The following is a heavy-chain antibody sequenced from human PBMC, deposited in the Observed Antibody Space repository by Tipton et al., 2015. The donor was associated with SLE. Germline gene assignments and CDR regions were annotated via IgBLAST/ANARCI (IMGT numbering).Heavy chain of an antibody. Sequence: QLVQSGGGVVQPGRSLRLSCAASGFTFSSYAMHWVRQAPGKGLEWVAVISYDGSNKYYADSVKGRFTISRDNSKNTLYLQMNSLRAEDTAVYYCARLPGAAAFDIWGQGTMVTVSS. CDR3: ARLPGAAAFDI. D-gene: IGHD3-10*01. CDR1: GFTFSSYA. V-gene: IGHV3-30*04. J-gene: IGHJ3*02. CDR2: ISYDGSNK.